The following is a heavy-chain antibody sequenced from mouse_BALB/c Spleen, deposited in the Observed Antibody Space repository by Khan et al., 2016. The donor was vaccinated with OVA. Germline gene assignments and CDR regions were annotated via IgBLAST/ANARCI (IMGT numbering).Heavy chain of an antibody. CDR1: AYTFTNYG. Sequence: QIQLVQSGPELKKPGETVKISCKASAYTFTNYGMNWVKQAPGKGLKWMGWINTYTGEPTYTDDFKGRFAFSLATSASTAYLPCNTLKNEDIATYFCARGASYWYFDDWGAGTTVTVSS. CDR2: INTYTGEP. J-gene: IGHJ1*01. V-gene: IGHV9-1*02. CDR3: ARGASYWYFDD.